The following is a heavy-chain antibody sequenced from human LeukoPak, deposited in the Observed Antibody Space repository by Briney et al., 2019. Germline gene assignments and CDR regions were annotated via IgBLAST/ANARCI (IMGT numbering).Heavy chain of an antibody. D-gene: IGHD4-17*01. CDR3: AKDMGDYGDYGADY. CDR2: ISWNSGSI. CDR1: GFTFDDYA. Sequence: GGSLRLSCAASGFTFDDYAMHWVRQAPGKGLEWVSGISWNSGSIGYADSVKGRFTISRDNAKNSLYLQMNSLRAEDTALYYCAKDMGDYGDYGADYWGQGTLVTVSS. V-gene: IGHV3-9*01. J-gene: IGHJ4*02.